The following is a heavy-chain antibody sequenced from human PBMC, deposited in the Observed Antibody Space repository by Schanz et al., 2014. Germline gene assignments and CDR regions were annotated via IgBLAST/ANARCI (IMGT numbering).Heavy chain of an antibody. CDR3: ARETLSGYNWFDP. Sequence: QVQLQESGPGLVKPSQTLSITCIVSGGSISSGTSYWSWLRQPAGKELEWIGRVYTSGSTNYNPSPNTRCTVPRYPPKNQFSLKLCSVPAADTAVYCCARETLSGYNWFDPWGHGSLVTVSS. CDR2: VYTSGST. CDR1: GGSISSGTSY. D-gene: IGHD6-25*01. J-gene: IGHJ5*02. V-gene: IGHV4-61*02.